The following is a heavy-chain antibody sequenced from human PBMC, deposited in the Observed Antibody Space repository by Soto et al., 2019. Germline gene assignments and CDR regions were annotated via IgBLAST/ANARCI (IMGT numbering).Heavy chain of an antibody. V-gene: IGHV3-33*01. CDR2: IWYDGSNK. D-gene: IGHD6-19*01. J-gene: IGHJ4*02. Sequence: GTLRLSSAASGFTFRSYGMHWVRQAPGKGLEWVAVIWYDGSNKYYADSVKGRFTISRDNSKNTLYLQMNSLRAEDTAVYYCAREKAVAPDYWGQGTLVSVSS. CDR1: GFTFRSYG. CDR3: AREKAVAPDY.